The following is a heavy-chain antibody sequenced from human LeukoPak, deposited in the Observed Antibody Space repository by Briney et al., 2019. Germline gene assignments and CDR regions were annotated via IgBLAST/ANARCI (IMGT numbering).Heavy chain of an antibody. CDR1: GGSISSSSYY. D-gene: IGHD3-9*01. J-gene: IGHJ4*02. CDR2: IYYSGST. V-gene: IGHV4-39*01. Sequence: PSETLSLTCTVSGGSISSSSYYWGWIRQPPGKGLEWIGSIYYSGSTYYNPSLKSRVTISVDTSKNQFSLKLSSVTAADTAVYYCAKQLVRYFDWLYFDYWGQGTLVTVSS. CDR3: AKQLVRYFDWLYFDY.